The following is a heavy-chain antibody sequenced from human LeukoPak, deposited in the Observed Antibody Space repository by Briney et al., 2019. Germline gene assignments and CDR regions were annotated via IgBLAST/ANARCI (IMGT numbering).Heavy chain of an antibody. CDR3: ASPVVISAFDI. CDR1: GFTFSSYE. V-gene: IGHV3-48*03. Sequence: GGSLRLSCAASGFTFSSYEMNWVRQAPGKGLEWVSYISSSGSTIYYADSVKGRFTISRDNAKNSLYLQMNSLRAEDTAVYYCASPVVISAFDIWGQGTMVTVSS. J-gene: IGHJ3*02. CDR2: ISSSGSTI. D-gene: IGHD3-22*01.